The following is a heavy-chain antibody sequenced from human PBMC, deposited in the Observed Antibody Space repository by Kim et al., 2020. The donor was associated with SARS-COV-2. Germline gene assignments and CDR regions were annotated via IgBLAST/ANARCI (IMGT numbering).Heavy chain of an antibody. V-gene: IGHV4-59*13. CDR2: IYYSGST. J-gene: IGHJ5*02. D-gene: IGHD3-16*01. Sequence: SETLSLTCTVSGGSISSYYWSWIRQPPGKGLEWIGYIYYSGSTNYNPSLKSRVTISVDTSKNQFSLKLSSVTAADTAVYYCARGSRLIWFDPWGQGTLVTVSS. CDR3: ARGSRLIWFDP. CDR1: GGSISSYY.